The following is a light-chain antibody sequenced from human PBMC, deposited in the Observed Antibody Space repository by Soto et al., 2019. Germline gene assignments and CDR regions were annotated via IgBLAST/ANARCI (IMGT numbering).Light chain of an antibody. CDR2: NVN. V-gene: IGLV2-14*01. Sequence: QSALTQPASVSGSPGQSITISCTGTSSDVGGYNYVSWYQQHPGKAPKLMTYNVNDRPSGVSNRFSGSKSGNTASLTISGLQAEDEADYYCTSYTTTGTWVFGGGTKLTVL. CDR3: TSYTTTGTWV. CDR1: SSDVGGYNY. J-gene: IGLJ3*02.